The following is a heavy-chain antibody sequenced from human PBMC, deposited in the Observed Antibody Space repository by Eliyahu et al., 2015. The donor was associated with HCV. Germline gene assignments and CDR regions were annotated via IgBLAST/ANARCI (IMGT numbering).Heavy chain of an antibody. CDR2: INSDGSST. CDR1: GLTFSSAW. CDR3: ARGRRYYFDY. Sequence: EVQLVESGGGLVQPGGSLRLSCXAXGLTFSSAWMHWVRQVPGKGLVWVSRINSDGSSTSYADSVKGRFTISRDNAKNTLYLQMTSLRAEDTAVYYCARGRRYYFDYWGQGTLVTVSS. D-gene: IGHD1-14*01. J-gene: IGHJ4*02. V-gene: IGHV3-74*01.